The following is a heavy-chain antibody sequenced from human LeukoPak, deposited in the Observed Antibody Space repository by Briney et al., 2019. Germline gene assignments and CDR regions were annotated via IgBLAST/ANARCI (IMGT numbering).Heavy chain of an antibody. CDR3: ARYSYDSTGYYYGSYYFDY. J-gene: IGHJ4*02. D-gene: IGHD3-22*01. Sequence: ASVKVSCKASGYTFTGYYIHWMRQAPGQGLEWVGRINPNSGGTNYEQKFQGRVTLTRDTSISTAYMALNRLRSDDTAMYYCARYSYDSTGYYYGSYYFDYWGQGTLVTVSS. CDR1: GYTFTGYY. CDR2: INPNSGGT. V-gene: IGHV1-2*06.